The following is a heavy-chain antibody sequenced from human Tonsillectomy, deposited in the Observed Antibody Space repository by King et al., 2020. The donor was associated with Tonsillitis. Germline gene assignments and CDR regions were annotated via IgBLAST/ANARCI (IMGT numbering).Heavy chain of an antibody. V-gene: IGHV1-18*04. Sequence: VQLVQSGAEVKKPGASVKVSCKASGYTFTTYGISWVRQAPGQGLEWMGWISTYNGNTNYAQKLQGRVTMTTDTSTSAAYMELRSLRSDDTAVYYCARAGIDYGEFLGDDYWGQGTLVTVSS. CDR3: ARAGIDYGEFLGDDY. CDR2: ISTYNGNT. D-gene: IGHD4-17*01. J-gene: IGHJ4*02. CDR1: GYTFTTYG.